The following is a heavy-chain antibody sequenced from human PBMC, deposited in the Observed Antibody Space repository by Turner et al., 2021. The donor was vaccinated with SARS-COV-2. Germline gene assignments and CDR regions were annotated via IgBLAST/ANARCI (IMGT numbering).Heavy chain of an antibody. CDR3: ARGLRDFDL. CDR2: VYYSGST. V-gene: IGHV4-59*01. Sequence: QVHLQESGPGLVKPSETLSLTCTVSGGSIISYYWSWIRQPPGKGLEWIGYVYYSGSTNYDPSLKSRVTISVDTSKNQFSLKLRSVTAADTAVYYCARGLRDFDLWGRGTLVTVSS. CDR1: GGSIISYY. J-gene: IGHJ2*01. D-gene: IGHD3-10*01.